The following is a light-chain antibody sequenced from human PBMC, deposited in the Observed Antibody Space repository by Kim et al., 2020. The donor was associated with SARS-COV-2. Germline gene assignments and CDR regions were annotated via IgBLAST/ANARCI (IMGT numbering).Light chain of an antibody. CDR3: QQYHNWPPWT. CDR2: GTS. CDR1: QSVSSN. V-gene: IGKV3-15*01. J-gene: IGKJ1*01. Sequence: EIVMTQSPATLSVSPGERATLSCRASQSVSSNLAWYQQKPGQAPRLLIYGTSTRAPGIPARFSGSGCGTDFTLIISSLQSEDFAVYYCQQYHNWPPWTFGQGTKVDIK.